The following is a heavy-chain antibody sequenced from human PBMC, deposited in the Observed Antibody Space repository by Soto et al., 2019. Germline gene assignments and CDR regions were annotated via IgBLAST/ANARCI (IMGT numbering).Heavy chain of an antibody. Sequence: SGPTLVNPTQTLTLTCTFSGFSLSTSGVGVGWIRQPPGKALEWLALIYWDDDKRYSPSLKSRLTITKDTSKNQVVLTMTNMDPVDTATYYCASCGIRSNPSYYFDYWGQGTLVTVSS. CDR2: IYWDDDK. D-gene: IGHD3-3*01. V-gene: IGHV2-5*02. J-gene: IGHJ4*02. CDR1: GFSLSTSGVG. CDR3: ASCGIRSNPSYYFDY.